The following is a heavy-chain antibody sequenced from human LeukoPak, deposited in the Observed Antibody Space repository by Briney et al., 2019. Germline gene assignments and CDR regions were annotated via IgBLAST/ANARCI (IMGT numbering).Heavy chain of an antibody. J-gene: IGHJ5*02. V-gene: IGHV4-39*01. CDR1: GDSMNSRDFL. D-gene: IGHD1-26*01. CDR3: ARYRPWRDPLWAYNWFDP. CDR2: LNSNGNT. Sequence: SETLSLTCTVSGDSMNSRDFLWGWIRQTPGKGLEWLGSLNSNGNTYYRSSLKSRITMSVDTSKNQFSLKLNSVTAADTSIYYCARYRPWRDPLWAYNWFDPWSQGTLVTVSS.